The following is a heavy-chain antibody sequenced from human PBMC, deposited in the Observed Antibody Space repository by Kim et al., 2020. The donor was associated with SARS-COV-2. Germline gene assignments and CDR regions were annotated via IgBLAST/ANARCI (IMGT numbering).Heavy chain of an antibody. CDR1: GGSFSGYY. D-gene: IGHD3-10*01. J-gene: IGHJ4*02. V-gene: IGHV4-34*01. CDR2: INHSGST. Sequence: ETLSLTCAVYGGSFSGYYWSWIRQPPGKGLEWIGEINHSGSTNYNPSLKSLVTISVDTSKNQFSLKLSSVTAAATAVYYCARGSGTRGILWDQGTLVTVSS. CDR3: ARGSGTRGIL.